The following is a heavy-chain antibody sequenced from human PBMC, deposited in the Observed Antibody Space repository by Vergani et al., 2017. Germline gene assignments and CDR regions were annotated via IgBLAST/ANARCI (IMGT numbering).Heavy chain of an antibody. CDR3: ARAKESSYDFWGGPYYYYDMDV. V-gene: IGHV3-30-3*01. CDR2: ISYDGSNK. CDR1: GFTFSNYA. J-gene: IGHJ6*03. Sequence: QVQLVESGGGVVQPGRSLRLSCAAFGFTFSNYAIHWVRQAPGKGLEWVAVISYDGSNKYYADSVKGRFTISRDNSKNTLYLQMNSLRTEDTAVYYCARAKESSYDFWGGPYYYYDMDVWAKGTTVTVSS. D-gene: IGHD3-3*01.